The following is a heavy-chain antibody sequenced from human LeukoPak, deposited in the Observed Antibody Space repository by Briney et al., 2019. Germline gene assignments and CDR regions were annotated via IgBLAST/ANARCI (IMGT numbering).Heavy chain of an antibody. CDR2: ISSSSSYI. V-gene: IGHV3-21*01. D-gene: IGHD3-10*01. CDR1: GFTFSSYS. J-gene: IGHJ4*02. Sequence: PGGSLRISCAASGFTFSSYSMNWVRQAPGKGLEWVSSISSSSSYIYYADSVKGRFTISRDNAKNSLYLQMNSLRAEDTAVYYCARRLITMVRGNDYWGQGTLVTVSS. CDR3: ARRLITMVRGNDY.